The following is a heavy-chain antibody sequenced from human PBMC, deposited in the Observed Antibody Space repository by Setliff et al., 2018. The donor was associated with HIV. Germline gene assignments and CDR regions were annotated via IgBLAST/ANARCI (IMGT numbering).Heavy chain of an antibody. J-gene: IGHJ4*02. Sequence: PGGSLRLSCAASGFTFSSYGMHWVRQAPGKGLEWVAFIRYDGSNKYYADSVKGRFTISRDNSKNTLFLVLTSLRPEDTAVYYCAKQVSGYFDYWGQGALVTVSS. D-gene: IGHD3-10*01. CDR2: IRYDGSNK. V-gene: IGHV3-30*02. CDR1: GFTFSSYG. CDR3: AKQVSGYFDY.